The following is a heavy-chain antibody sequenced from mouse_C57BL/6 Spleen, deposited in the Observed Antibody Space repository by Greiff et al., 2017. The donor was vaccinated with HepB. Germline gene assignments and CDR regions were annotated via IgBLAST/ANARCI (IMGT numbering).Heavy chain of an antibody. CDR3: AREGDYGSSYVAMDY. CDR2: IDPSDSYT. V-gene: IGHV1-59*01. Sequence: QVHVKQPGAELVRPGTSVKLSCKASGYTFTSYWMHWVKQRPGQGLEWIGVIDPSDSYTNYNQKFKGKATLTVDTSSSTAYMQLSSLTSEDSAVYYCAREGDYGSSYVAMDYWGQGTSVTVSS. CDR1: GYTFTSYW. J-gene: IGHJ4*01. D-gene: IGHD1-1*01.